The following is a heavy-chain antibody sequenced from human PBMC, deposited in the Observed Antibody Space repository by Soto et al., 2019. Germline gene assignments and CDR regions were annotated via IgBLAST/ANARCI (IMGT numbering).Heavy chain of an antibody. J-gene: IGHJ6*02. CDR2: IYHSGST. Sequence: SETLSLTXAVSGGSISSGGYSWSWIRQPPGKGLEWIGYIYHSGSTYYNPSLKSRVTISVDRSKNQFSLKLSSVTAADTAVYYCARADYDFWSGYYEYGMDVWGQGTTVTVSS. CDR1: GGSISSGGYS. D-gene: IGHD3-3*01. V-gene: IGHV4-30-2*01. CDR3: ARADYDFWSGYYEYGMDV.